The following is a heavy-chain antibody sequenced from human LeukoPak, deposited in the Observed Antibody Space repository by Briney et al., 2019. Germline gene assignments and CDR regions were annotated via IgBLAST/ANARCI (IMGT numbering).Heavy chain of an antibody. CDR2: IRQDGSER. D-gene: IGHD5-12*01. V-gene: IGHV3-7*01. Sequence: PGGSLRLSCAASGFIFSNYWMTWVRQAPGKGLEWVAHIRQDGSERHYVDSVKDRFTISRDNAKNSLDLQMDSLRAEDMAVYYCARDWGSTGYDLYDSWGQGTLVTVSS. CDR1: GFIFSNYW. J-gene: IGHJ4*02. CDR3: ARDWGSTGYDLYDS.